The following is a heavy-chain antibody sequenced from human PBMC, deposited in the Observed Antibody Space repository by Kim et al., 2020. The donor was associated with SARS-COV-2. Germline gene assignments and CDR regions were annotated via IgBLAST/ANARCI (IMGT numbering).Heavy chain of an antibody. V-gene: IGHV4-34*01. CDR2: INHSGST. Sequence: SETLSLTCAVYGGSFSGYYWSWIRLPPGKGLEWIGEINHSGSTNYNPSLKSRVTISVDTSKNQFSLKLSSVTAADTAVYYCARGRYTGIYYYYYYMDVWGKGTTVTVSS. J-gene: IGHJ6*03. CDR1: GGSFSGYY. D-gene: IGHD3-10*01. CDR3: ARGRYTGIYYYYYYMDV.